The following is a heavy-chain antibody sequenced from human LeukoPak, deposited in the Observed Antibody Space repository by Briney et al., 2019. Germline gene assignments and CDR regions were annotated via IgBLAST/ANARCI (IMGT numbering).Heavy chain of an antibody. V-gene: IGHV3-53*01. CDR3: ARSLGGAVTTEAFDY. D-gene: IGHD4-17*01. J-gene: IGHJ4*02. Sequence: PGGSLRPSCAASGFTVSSNYMSWVRQAPGKGLEWVSVIYSGGSTYYADSVKGRFTISRDNSKNTLYLQMNSLRAEDTAVYYCARSLGGAVTTEAFDYWGQGTLVTVSS. CDR2: IYSGGST. CDR1: GFTVSSNY.